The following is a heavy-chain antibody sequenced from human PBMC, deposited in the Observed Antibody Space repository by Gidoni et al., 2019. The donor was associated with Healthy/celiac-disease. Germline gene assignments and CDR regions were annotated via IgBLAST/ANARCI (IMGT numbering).Heavy chain of an antibody. V-gene: IGHV4-30-4*01. Sequence: QVQLQESGPGLMKPSQTLSLTCPVSGGSISSGDYSWRWLRQPPGKGQAWIGYIYYSGSTYYNPSLKSRVTISVVTSKNQFSLKLSSVTAADTAVYYCARDHRYCSGGSCYSRRAESAFDIWGQGTMVTVSS. CDR1: GGSISSGDYS. CDR2: IYYSGST. D-gene: IGHD2-15*01. J-gene: IGHJ3*02. CDR3: ARDHRYCSGGSCYSRRAESAFDI.